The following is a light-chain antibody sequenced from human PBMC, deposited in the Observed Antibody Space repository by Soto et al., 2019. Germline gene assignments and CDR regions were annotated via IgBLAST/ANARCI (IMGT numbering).Light chain of an antibody. CDR1: QSVGNN. J-gene: IGKJ1*01. CDR3: QQYSDWPRT. V-gene: IGKV3-15*01. Sequence: EILMTQSPATLSVSPGEGATLSCRASQSVGNNLAWYQQIPGQAPSLVMFGASTRDTGIPARFSGGGSGTEFTLTISSLQSEDFAVYYCQQYSDWPRTFGQGTKVEIK. CDR2: GAS.